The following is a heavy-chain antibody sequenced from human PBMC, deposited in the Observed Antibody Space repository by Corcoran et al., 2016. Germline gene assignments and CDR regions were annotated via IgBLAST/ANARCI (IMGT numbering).Heavy chain of an antibody. D-gene: IGHD1-26*01. CDR2: ISYDGSNK. V-gene: IGHV3-30*18. Sequence: QVQLVESGGGVVQPGRSLRLSCAASGFTFSSYGMHCVRQAPGKGLEWVAVISYDGSNKYYADSVKGRVTISRDNSKNTLYLQMNSLRAEDTAVYYCAKGGSSRGHAFDIWGQGTMVTVSS. CDR1: GFTFSSYG. CDR3: AKGGSSRGHAFDI. J-gene: IGHJ3*02.